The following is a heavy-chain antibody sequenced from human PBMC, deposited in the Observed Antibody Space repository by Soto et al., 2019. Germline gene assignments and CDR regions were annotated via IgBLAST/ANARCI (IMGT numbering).Heavy chain of an antibody. CDR1: GGSVSSGSYY. CDR2: IYYSGST. J-gene: IGHJ4*02. CDR3: ARGTGPTFDY. V-gene: IGHV4-61*01. Sequence: QVQLQESGPGLVKPSETLSLTCTVSGGSVSSGSYYWSWIRQPPGKGLEWIGYIYYSGSTNYNPSLKSRVTISVDTSKNQFSLKLSSVTAVDTAVYYCARGTGPTFDYWGQGTLVTVSS.